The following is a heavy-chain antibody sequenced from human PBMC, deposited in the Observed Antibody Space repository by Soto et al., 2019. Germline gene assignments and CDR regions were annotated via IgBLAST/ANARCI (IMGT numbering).Heavy chain of an antibody. CDR2: IYYSGST. CDR1: GGSVSSGSYY. V-gene: IGHV4-61*01. Sequence: SETLSLTCTVSGGSVSSGSYYWSWIRQPPGKGLEWIGYIYYSGSTNYNPSLKSRVTISVDTSKNQFSLKLSSVTAADTAVYYCARDKGYSYGYGRYFDYWGQGTLVTVSS. J-gene: IGHJ4*02. D-gene: IGHD5-18*01. CDR3: ARDKGYSYGYGRYFDY.